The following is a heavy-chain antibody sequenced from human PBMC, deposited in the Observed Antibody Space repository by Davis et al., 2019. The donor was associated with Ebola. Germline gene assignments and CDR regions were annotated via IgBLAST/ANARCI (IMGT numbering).Heavy chain of an antibody. CDR3: ARAHVQLERPGY. D-gene: IGHD1-1*01. J-gene: IGHJ4*02. CDR2: ISYDGSNK. V-gene: IGHV3-30*03. Sequence: GESLKISCAASGFTFSSYSMNWVRQAPGKGLEWVAVISYDGSNKYYADSVKGRFTISRDNSKNTLYLQMNSLRAEDTAVYYCARAHVQLERPGYWGQGTLVTVSS. CDR1: GFTFSSYS.